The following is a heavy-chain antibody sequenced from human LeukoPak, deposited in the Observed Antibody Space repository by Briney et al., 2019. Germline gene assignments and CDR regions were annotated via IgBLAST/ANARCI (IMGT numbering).Heavy chain of an antibody. Sequence: ASVKVSCKASGGTFSSYAISWVRQAPGQGLEWMGGIIPIFGTANYAQKFQGRVTITADESTGTAYMELSSLRSEDTAVYYCAYDYGDYWFDPWGQGTLVTVSS. D-gene: IGHD4-17*01. V-gene: IGHV1-69*13. CDR1: GGTFSSYA. J-gene: IGHJ5*02. CDR2: IIPIFGTA. CDR3: AYDYGDYWFDP.